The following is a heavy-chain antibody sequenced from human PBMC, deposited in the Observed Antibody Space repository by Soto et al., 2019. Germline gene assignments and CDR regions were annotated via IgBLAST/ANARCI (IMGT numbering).Heavy chain of an antibody. CDR2: ISYDGSNK. Sequence: GGSLRLSCAASGFTFSSYGMHWVRQAPGKGLEWVAVISYDGSNKYYADSVKGRFTISRDNSKNTLYLQMNSLRAEDTAVYYCAKKGSYRYYYYYYMDVWGKGTTVTVSS. CDR1: GFTFSSYG. D-gene: IGHD3-16*02. V-gene: IGHV3-30*18. CDR3: AKKGSYRYYYYYYMDV. J-gene: IGHJ6*03.